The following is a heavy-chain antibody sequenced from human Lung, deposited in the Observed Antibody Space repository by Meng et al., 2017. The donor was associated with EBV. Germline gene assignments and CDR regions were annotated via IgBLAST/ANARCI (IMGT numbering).Heavy chain of an antibody. J-gene: IGHJ4*02. D-gene: IGHD4-23*01. V-gene: IGHV3-30*18. CDR3: AKGKPVDY. CDR2: IFYDGSMK. CDR1: GFAFSDSG. Sequence: VGLVESGGGVCQAGRSLRLSCVASGFAFSDSGMHWVRQAPGKGLEWVAVIFYDGSMKYYGDSVRGRFTISRDNPKNTVYLQMNGLRTEDTALYYCAKGKPVDYWGRGTLVTVSS.